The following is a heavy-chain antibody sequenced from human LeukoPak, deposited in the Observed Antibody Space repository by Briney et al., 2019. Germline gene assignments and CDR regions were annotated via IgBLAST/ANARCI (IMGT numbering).Heavy chain of an antibody. CDR1: GYTFTSYY. CDR3: ARDGTSGSYYGSLDY. J-gene: IGHJ4*02. D-gene: IGHD1-26*01. V-gene: IGHV1-46*01. CDR2: INPSVGST. Sequence: ASVKVSCKASGYTFTSYYMHWVRQAPGHGLEWMVIINPSVGSTTYAQKFQGRVTLTRDTSTSKVYMAMSSLRSEDTAVYYCARDGTSGSYYGSLDYWGQGTLVTVSS.